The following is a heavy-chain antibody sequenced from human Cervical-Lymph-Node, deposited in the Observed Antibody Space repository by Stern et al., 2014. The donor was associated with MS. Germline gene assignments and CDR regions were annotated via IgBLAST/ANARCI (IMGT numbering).Heavy chain of an antibody. J-gene: IGHJ4*02. D-gene: IGHD6-13*01. Sequence: EVQLVESGGGLVKPGGSLRLSCAASGFTFSSYSMNWVRQAPGKGLEWVSSISTGSSYIYYADSAKGRFTISRDNAKNSLYLQMNSLRAEDTAVYYCAREGIAASGTPKLDFWGQGTLVTVSS. CDR3: AREGIAASGTPKLDF. CDR1: GFTFSSYS. V-gene: IGHV3-21*01. CDR2: ISTGSSYI.